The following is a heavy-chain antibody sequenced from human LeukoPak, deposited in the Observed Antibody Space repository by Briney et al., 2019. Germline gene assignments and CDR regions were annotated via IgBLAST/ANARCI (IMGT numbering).Heavy chain of an antibody. V-gene: IGHV3-9*01. D-gene: IGHD2-15*01. CDR2: ISWNSGSI. J-gene: IGHJ4*02. Sequence: GGSLRLSCAASGFTFDDYAMHWVRQAPGKGLEWVSGISWNSGSIGYADSVKGRFTISRDNAKNSLYLQMNSLRAEDTAVYYCARVFRSGGSLDYWGQGTLVTVSS. CDR1: GFTFDDYA. CDR3: ARVFRSGGSLDY.